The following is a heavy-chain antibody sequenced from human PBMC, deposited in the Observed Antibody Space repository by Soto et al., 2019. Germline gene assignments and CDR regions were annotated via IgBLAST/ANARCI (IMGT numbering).Heavy chain of an antibody. CDR3: ARRGCSGGSCYSGAFDI. D-gene: IGHD2-15*01. Sequence: GGSLRLSCAASGFTFSDYYMSWIRQAPGKGLEWVSYISSSGSTIYYANSVKGRFTISRDNAKNSLYLQMNSLRAEDTAVYYCARRGCSGGSCYSGAFDIWGQGTMVTVSS. J-gene: IGHJ3*02. V-gene: IGHV3-11*01. CDR1: GFTFSDYY. CDR2: ISSSGSTI.